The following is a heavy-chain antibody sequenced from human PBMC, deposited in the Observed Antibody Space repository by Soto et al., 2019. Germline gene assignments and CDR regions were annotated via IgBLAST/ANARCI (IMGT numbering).Heavy chain of an antibody. J-gene: IGHJ4*02. Sequence: GGSLRLSCAASGFTFSSYAMSWVRQAPGKGLEWVSAISGSGGSTYYADSVKGRFTISRDNSKNTLYLQMNSLRAEDTAVYYCAKDLAARPPTNNWNFPPPYYFDYWGQGTLVTVSS. CDR2: ISGSGGST. CDR3: AKDLAARPPTNNWNFPPPYYFDY. CDR1: GFTFSSYA. D-gene: IGHD1-7*01. V-gene: IGHV3-23*01.